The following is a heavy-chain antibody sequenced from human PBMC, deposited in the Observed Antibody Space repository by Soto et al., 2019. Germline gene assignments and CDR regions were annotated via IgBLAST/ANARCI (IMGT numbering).Heavy chain of an antibody. CDR1: GFTFSTTW. J-gene: IGHJ6*02. V-gene: IGHV3-74*03. Sequence: EMQLVESGGGLVQPGGSLRLSCVVSGFTFSTTWMHWVRQAPGKGLVWVSRIDADDSSATYADSVKGRFTISRDNSKNTLYLQMNSLRTEDTAVDYCARDYYYSVDVWGQGTSVTVSS. D-gene: IGHD3-10*01. CDR3: ARDYYYSVDV. CDR2: IDADDSSA.